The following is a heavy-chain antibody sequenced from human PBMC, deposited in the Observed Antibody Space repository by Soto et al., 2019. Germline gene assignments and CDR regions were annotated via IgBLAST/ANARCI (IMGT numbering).Heavy chain of an antibody. J-gene: IGHJ4*02. CDR2: ISAYNGNT. V-gene: IGHV1-18*01. Sequence: GPVKVSFKASGYTFTSYGISWLRHAPGQGLEWMGWISAYNGNTNYAQKLQGRVTMTTDTSTSTAYMELRSLRSDDTAVYYCARYDFWSGYYEDYWGQGTLVTVSS. D-gene: IGHD3-3*01. CDR1: GYTFTSYG. CDR3: ARYDFWSGYYEDY.